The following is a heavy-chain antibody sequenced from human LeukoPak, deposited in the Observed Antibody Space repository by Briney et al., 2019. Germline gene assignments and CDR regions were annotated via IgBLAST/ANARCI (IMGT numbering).Heavy chain of an antibody. D-gene: IGHD6-6*01. CDR2: INPNSGGT. J-gene: IGHJ3*02. CDR1: GYTFTGYY. CDR3: AGQQLGDAFDI. V-gene: IGHV1-2*02. Sequence: ASVKVSCKASGYTFTGYYMHWVRQAPGQGLEWMGWINPNSGGTNYAQKFQGRVAMTRDTSISTAYMELSGLRSDDTAVYYCAGQQLGDAFDIWGQGTMVTVSS.